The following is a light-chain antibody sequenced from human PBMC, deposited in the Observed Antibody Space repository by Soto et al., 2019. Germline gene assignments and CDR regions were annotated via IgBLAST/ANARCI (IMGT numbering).Light chain of an antibody. CDR2: TNN. J-gene: IGLJ2*01. V-gene: IGLV1-47*02. Sequence: QSVLTQPPSASGTPGQRVTISCSGSGSNIGSNYVYWYQQFPATAPKLLIYTNNQRPSGVPDRFSGSKSGTSASLAISGLRSEDEADYYCAAWDDSLSGVLFGGGTKLTVL. CDR3: AAWDDSLSGVL. CDR1: GSNIGSNY.